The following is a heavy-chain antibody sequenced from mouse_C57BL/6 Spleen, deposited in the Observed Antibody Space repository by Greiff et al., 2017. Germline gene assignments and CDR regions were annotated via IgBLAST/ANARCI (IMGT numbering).Heavy chain of an antibody. CDR1: GYTFTDYN. J-gene: IGHJ1*03. CDR3: ARRVSTMITARTAYWYFDV. Sequence: VQLQQSGPELVKPGASVKIPCKASGYTFTDYNMDWVKQSHGKSLEWIGDINPNNGGTIYNQKFKGKATLTVDKSSSTAYMELSSLTSEDTAVYYCARRVSTMITARTAYWYFDVWGTGTTVTVSS. D-gene: IGHD2-4*01. CDR2: INPNNGGT. V-gene: IGHV1-18*01.